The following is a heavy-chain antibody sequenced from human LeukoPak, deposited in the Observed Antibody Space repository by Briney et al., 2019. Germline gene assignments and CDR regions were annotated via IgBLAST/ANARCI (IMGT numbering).Heavy chain of an antibody. CDR1: GYTFTSYY. V-gene: IGHV1-46*03. CDR3: ATEGAAAILVDAFDI. J-gene: IGHJ3*02. D-gene: IGHD6-13*01. CDR2: IYPGGGST. Sequence: GASVKVSCKASGYTFTSYYIHWVRQAPGQGLEWRGIIYPGGGSTSYAQKFQGRVTMTRDTSISTAYMELSRLRSDDTAVYYCATEGAAAILVDAFDIWGQGTMVTVSS.